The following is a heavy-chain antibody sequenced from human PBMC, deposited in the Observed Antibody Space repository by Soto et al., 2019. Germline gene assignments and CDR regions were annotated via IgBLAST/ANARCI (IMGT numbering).Heavy chain of an antibody. Sequence: GGSLRLSCAASGFTFNVYGMAWVLQAPSKGLEWVASINSVSANIYYVDSVKGRFTVSRDNSKNILYLQLNSLRAEDSALYYCARAFGYGGTPTCRQYSFDFWARDPWSPSPQ. D-gene: IGHD2-2*01. CDR2: INSVSANI. V-gene: IGHV3-23*01. CDR1: GFTFNVYG. J-gene: IGHJ4*02. CDR3: ARAFGYGGTPTCRQYSFDF.